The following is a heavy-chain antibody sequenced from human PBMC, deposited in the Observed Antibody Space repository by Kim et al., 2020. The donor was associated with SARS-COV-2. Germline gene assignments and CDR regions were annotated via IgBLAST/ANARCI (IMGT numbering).Heavy chain of an antibody. Sequence: SVKVSCKTSGGTFSSFDITWVRQAPGQGLEWVGGIIPHFGTANYAQKFQGRVTITADASMNTAYMEVSSLRSEDTAMYYCARGGFTATFSVVIRFD. D-gene: IGHD3-3*01. CDR2: IIPHFGTA. J-gene: IGHJ3*02. CDR3: ARGGFTATFSVVIRFD. CDR1: GGTFSSFD. V-gene: IGHV1-69*13.